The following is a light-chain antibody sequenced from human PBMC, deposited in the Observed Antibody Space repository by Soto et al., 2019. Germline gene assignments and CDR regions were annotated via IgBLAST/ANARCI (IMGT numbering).Light chain of an antibody. CDR1: QSVSSN. CDR3: QQYHNWPPIT. Sequence: EIVITQSPATLSVSPGERANLSCRASQSVSSNLAWYQQKPGQAPRLLIYGASTRATGIPARFSGSGSGTEFTLTISSLQSEDFAVYYCQQYHNWPPITFGQGTRLEIK. CDR2: GAS. V-gene: IGKV3-15*01. J-gene: IGKJ5*01.